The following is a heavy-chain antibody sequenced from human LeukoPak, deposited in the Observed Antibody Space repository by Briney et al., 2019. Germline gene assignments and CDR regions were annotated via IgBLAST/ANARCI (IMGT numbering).Heavy chain of an antibody. J-gene: IGHJ4*02. Sequence: PGGSLRLSCAASGFSFSSYSMNWVRQAPGKGLEWLPYMRSSDNTIYYADSVKGRFTISRDNAKNSLYLQMNSLRAEDTAVYYCAVGPNSSGPVDYWGQGTLVTVSS. CDR3: AVGPNSSGPVDY. CDR1: GFSFSSYS. D-gene: IGHD6-19*01. V-gene: IGHV3-48*04. CDR2: MRSSDNTI.